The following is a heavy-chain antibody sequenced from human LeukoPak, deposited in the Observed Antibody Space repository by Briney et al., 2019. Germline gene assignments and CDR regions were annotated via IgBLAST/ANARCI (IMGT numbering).Heavy chain of an antibody. V-gene: IGHV3-7*01. Sequence: GGTLRLSCAASGFTFSSYGMSWVRQAPGKGLEWVANIKQDGSEKYYVDSVKGRFTISRDNAKNSLYLQMNSLRAEDTAVYYCARALRVVRGYYFDYRGQGTLVTVSS. CDR1: GFTFSSYG. J-gene: IGHJ4*02. D-gene: IGHD3-10*01. CDR3: ARALRVVRGYYFDY. CDR2: IKQDGSEK.